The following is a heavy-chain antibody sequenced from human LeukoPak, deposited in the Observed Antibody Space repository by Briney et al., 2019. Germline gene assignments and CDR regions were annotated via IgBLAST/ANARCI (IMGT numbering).Heavy chain of an antibody. D-gene: IGHD3-3*01. CDR3: ARMDYDFSPGQLLNFDY. J-gene: IGHJ4*02. CDR1: GGSISSYY. Sequence: PSETLSLTCTVSGGSISSYYWSWIRQPPGKGLEWIGYIYYSGSTNYNPSLKSRVTISVDTSKNQFSLKLSSVTAADTAVYYCARMDYDFSPGQLLNFDYWGQGTLVTVSS. CDR2: IYYSGST. V-gene: IGHV4-59*01.